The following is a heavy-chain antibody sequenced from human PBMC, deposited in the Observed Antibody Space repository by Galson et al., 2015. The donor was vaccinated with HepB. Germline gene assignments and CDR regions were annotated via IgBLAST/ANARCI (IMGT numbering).Heavy chain of an antibody. Sequence: SLRLSCAASGFTFSSYWMHWVRQAPGKGLVWVSRINSDGSSTSYADSVKGRFTISRDNAKNTLYLQMNSLRAEDTAVYYCARAPDYGGNSKVRHDAFDIWGQGTMVTVSS. D-gene: IGHD4-23*01. CDR1: GFTFSSYW. CDR2: INSDGSST. CDR3: ARAPDYGGNSKVRHDAFDI. J-gene: IGHJ3*02. V-gene: IGHV3-74*01.